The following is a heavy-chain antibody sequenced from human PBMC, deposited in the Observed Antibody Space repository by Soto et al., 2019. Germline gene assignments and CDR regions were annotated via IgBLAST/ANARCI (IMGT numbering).Heavy chain of an antibody. CDR3: VGTGPTDDF. V-gene: IGHV4-30-4*01. J-gene: IGHJ1*01. CDR2: IFYSGDT. Sequence: VQLQGSGPGLVKPSQTLSLTCTVSGASVNTGDYYWSYIRQSPGKGLEWLVYIFYSGDTYYNPSLKSRAPISLNTSRNQISLTLTSVTDADTAVYFCVGTGPTDDFWGQGTLVTVSS. D-gene: IGHD1-7*01. CDR1: GASVNTGDYY.